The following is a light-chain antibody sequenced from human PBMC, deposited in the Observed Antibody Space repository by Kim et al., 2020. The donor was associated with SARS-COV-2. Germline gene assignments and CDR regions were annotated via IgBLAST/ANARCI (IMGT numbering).Light chain of an antibody. V-gene: IGLV6-57*03. CDR2: EDD. J-gene: IGLJ2*01. CDR3: QSYNRDNVL. Sequence: GKTGPIPVTRSMGSIDDNYVQWYQQRPGGVPTAVIYEDDQRPSGVSDRFSGSIDNSSNSASLTISGLRTEDEADYYCQSYNRDNVLFGGGTKVTVL. CDR1: MGSIDDNY.